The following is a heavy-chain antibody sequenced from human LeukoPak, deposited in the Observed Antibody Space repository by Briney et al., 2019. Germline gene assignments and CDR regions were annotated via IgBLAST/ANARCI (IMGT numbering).Heavy chain of an antibody. CDR2: IYSGGST. CDR3: ARYEGFGELYDYYYYYGMDV. Sequence: GGSLRLSCAASGFTVSSNYMSWVRQAPGKGLGWVSVIYSGGSTYYADSVKGRFTISRDNSKNTLYLQMNSLRAEDTAVYYCARYEGFGELYDYYYYYGMDVWGQGTTVTVSS. V-gene: IGHV3-66*01. D-gene: IGHD3-10*01. J-gene: IGHJ6*02. CDR1: GFTVSSNY.